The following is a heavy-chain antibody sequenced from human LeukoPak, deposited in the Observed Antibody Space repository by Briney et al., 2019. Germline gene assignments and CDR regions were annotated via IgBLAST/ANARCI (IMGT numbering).Heavy chain of an antibody. J-gene: IGHJ6*03. CDR3: ARETSQKGAHYMDV. V-gene: IGHV4-38-2*02. Sequence: PSETLSLTCTVSGYSISSAYYWGWIRQPPGKGLEWIGSIYHSGSTYYNPSLKSRVTISVDTSKNRFSLKLSSVTAADTAVYYCARETSQKGAHYMDVWGKGTTVTISS. CDR1: GYSISSAYY. CDR2: IYHSGST. D-gene: IGHD3-16*01.